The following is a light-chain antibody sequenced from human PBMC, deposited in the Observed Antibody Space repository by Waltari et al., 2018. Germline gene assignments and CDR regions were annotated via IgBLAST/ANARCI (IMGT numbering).Light chain of an antibody. J-gene: IGLJ1*01. CDR2: DVS. CDR3: CSYAGGYTYV. V-gene: IGLV2-11*01. CDR1: SSDVGGYNY. Sequence: QSALTQPRSVSGSPGLSVTISCTGTSSDVGGYNYVPWYQQHPGKAPNLMIYDVSERPSGVPDRFSGSKSGNTASLTISGLQAEDEADYYCCSYAGGYTYVFGIGTKVTVL.